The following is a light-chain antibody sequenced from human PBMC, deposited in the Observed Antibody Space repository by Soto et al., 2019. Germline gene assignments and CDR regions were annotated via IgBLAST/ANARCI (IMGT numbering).Light chain of an antibody. CDR1: QSISSY. CDR2: AAS. V-gene: IGKV1-39*01. J-gene: IGKJ4*01. CDR3: QQSYSTPLT. Sequence: DIQMTQSPSSLSASVGDRVTITCRASQSISSYLYWYQQKPGKAPKLLSYAASSLQSGVPSRFSGSGSGTDFTLTISSLQPEDFATYYCQQSYSTPLTFGGGTTVEIK.